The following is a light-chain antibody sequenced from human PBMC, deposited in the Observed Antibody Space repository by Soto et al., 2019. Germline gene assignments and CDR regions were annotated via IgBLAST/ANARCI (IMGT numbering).Light chain of an antibody. CDR3: QQYNSYS. V-gene: IGKV1-39*01. CDR2: AAS. J-gene: IGKJ1*01. Sequence: DIQFTQSPSSLSASVGDRVTITCRASQSISSYLNWYQQKPGKAPKLLIYAASSLQSGVPSRFSGSGSGTEFTLTSISLQPYDFATYYCQQYNSYSFGQGTKVDIK. CDR1: QSISSY.